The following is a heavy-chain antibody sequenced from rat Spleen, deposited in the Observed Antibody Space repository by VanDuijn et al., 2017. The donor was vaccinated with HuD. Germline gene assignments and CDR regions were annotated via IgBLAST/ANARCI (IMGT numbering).Heavy chain of an antibody. CDR1: GFSFSDYA. J-gene: IGHJ2*01. Sequence: EVQLVESGGGLLQPGRSLKLSCAASGFSFSDYAMAWVRQAPRRGLDWVATINHDGSNTFYRDSVKGRFTISRDNAKSTLSLQMDSLRSEDTATYYCARRHYGYTDYFDYWGQGVMVTVSS. CDR3: ARRHYGYTDYFDY. V-gene: IGHV5-17*01. CDR2: INHDGSNT. D-gene: IGHD1-9*01.